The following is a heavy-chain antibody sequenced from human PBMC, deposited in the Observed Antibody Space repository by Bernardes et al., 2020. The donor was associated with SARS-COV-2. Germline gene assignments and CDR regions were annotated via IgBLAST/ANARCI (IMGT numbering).Heavy chain of an antibody. J-gene: IGHJ4*02. D-gene: IGHD1-26*01. CDR1: GGTISSNSFH. V-gene: IGHV4-39*01. Sequence: SETLSLTCTVSGGTISSNSFHWGWIRQPPGKGLEWIGSGFHSGNTYYNPSLKSRVTVYVDTSNNQFSLKLTSVTAADTAVYYCARRDGGTAFTRLDYWGKGNLVTVAS. CDR3: ARRDGGTAFTRLDY. CDR2: GFHSGNT.